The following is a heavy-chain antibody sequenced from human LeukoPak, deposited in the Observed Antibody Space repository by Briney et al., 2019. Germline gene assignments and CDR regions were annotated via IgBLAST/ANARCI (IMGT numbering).Heavy chain of an antibody. CDR2: IWYDGSNK. CDR1: GFTFSSYG. Sequence: GGSLRLSCAASGFTFSSYGMHWVRQAPGKGLEWVADIWYDGSNKYYADSVKGRFTISRDNSKNTLYLQMNSLRAEDTAVYYCARRRRGIDYWGQGTLVTVSS. D-gene: IGHD3-10*01. CDR3: ARRRRGIDY. J-gene: IGHJ4*02. V-gene: IGHV3-33*01.